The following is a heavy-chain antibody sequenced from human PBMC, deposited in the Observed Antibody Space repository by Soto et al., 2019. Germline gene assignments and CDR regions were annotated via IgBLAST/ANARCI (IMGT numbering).Heavy chain of an antibody. CDR1: GFTFDDYT. D-gene: IGHD1-26*01. J-gene: IGHJ4*02. Sequence: EVQLVESGGVVVQPGGSLRLSCAASGFTFDDYTMHWVRQAPGKGLEWVSLISWDGGSTYYADSVKGRFTISRDNSKNSLYLQMNRLRTEDTALYYCAKVADSGSYYPHFDYWGQGTLVTVSS. CDR2: ISWDGGST. CDR3: AKVADSGSYYPHFDY. V-gene: IGHV3-43*01.